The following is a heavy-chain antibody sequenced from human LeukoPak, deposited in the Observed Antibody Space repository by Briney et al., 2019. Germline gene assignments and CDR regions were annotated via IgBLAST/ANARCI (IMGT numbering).Heavy chain of an antibody. CDR2: VYNSGTT. Sequence: GGSLRLSCAASGFTFSSYAMSWVRQAPGKGLEWVSGVYNSGTTYHADSVKGRFTISRDNSKNTLYLQMNSLRAEDTAVYYCARSMGGYFYDPRASDYWGQGTLVTVSS. J-gene: IGHJ4*02. CDR3: ARSMGGYFYDPRASDY. D-gene: IGHD2/OR15-2a*01. V-gene: IGHV3-66*01. CDR1: GFTFSSYA.